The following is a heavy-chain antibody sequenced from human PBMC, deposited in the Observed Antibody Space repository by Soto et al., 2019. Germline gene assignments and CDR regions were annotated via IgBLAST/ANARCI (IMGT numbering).Heavy chain of an antibody. Sequence: GGSLRLSCAASGFTFSSYSMNWVRQAPGKGLEWVSSISSSSYIYYADSVKGRFTISRDNAKNSLYLQMNSLRAEDTAVYYCARSTVPRYYYYGMDVWGQGTTVTVSS. CDR1: GFTFSSYS. J-gene: IGHJ6*02. CDR2: ISSSSYI. D-gene: IGHD4-4*01. CDR3: ARSTVPRYYYYGMDV. V-gene: IGHV3-21*01.